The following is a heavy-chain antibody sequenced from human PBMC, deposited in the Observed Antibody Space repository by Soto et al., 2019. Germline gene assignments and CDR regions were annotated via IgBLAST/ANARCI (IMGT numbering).Heavy chain of an antibody. V-gene: IGHV4-59*01. Sequence: PSQTLSLTCSVYGVSFSVYYWSWIRQTPGRGLEWIGCVHESGSTDYNPSLKGRVTISLHTSKSQSSLSLRSATAADTATYYCARGTRALITSFFAYWGQGIPVTVSA. CDR3: ARGTRALITSFFAY. D-gene: IGHD1-20*01. CDR2: VHESGST. J-gene: IGHJ4*02. CDR1: GVSFSVYY.